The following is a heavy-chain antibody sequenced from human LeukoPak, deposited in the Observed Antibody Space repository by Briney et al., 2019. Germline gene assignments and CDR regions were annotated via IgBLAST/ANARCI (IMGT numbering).Heavy chain of an antibody. J-gene: IGHJ3*02. CDR3: ARDPQGWLQVHGAFDI. Sequence: GGSLRLSCAASGFTFSSYSMNWVRQAPGKGLEWVSSISSSSSYIYYADSVKGRFTISRDNAKNSLYLQMNSLRAEDTAVYYCARDPQGWLQVHGAFDIWGQGTMVTVSS. V-gene: IGHV3-21*01. CDR2: ISSSSSYI. CDR1: GFTFSSYS. D-gene: IGHD5-24*01.